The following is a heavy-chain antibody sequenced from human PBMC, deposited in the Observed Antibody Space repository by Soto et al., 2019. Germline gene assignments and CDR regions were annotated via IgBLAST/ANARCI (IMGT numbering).Heavy chain of an antibody. Sequence: EVQLVESGGCLVKPGGSLRLSWAASGFSFRTTWMAWVRQAPGKGLEWVGRIKSKSAGETTDYADPVKGRFTISRDDSKDTLYLHMDSLETGDTAVYYCSTGSPFSGSVFDYWGQGTLVTVSS. V-gene: IGHV3-15*05. J-gene: IGHJ4*02. CDR3: STGSPFSGSVFDY. CDR1: GFSFRTTW. CDR2: IKSKSAGETT. D-gene: IGHD1-26*01.